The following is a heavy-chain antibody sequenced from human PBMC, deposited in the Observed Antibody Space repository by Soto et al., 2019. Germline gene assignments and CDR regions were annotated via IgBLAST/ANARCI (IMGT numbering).Heavy chain of an antibody. J-gene: IGHJ5*02. CDR2: INAGNGDT. D-gene: IGHD3-22*01. V-gene: IGHV1-3*01. CDR3: ARGYYESSGSGPINP. CDR1: GYSFTSYS. Sequence: ASVKVSCKASGYSFTSYSTHWVRQAPGQRLEYMGWINAGNGDTKYSQKFQGRVTITRDTSARTAYMELSSLRSEDTAVYYCARGYYESSGSGPINPWGQGTLVTVSS.